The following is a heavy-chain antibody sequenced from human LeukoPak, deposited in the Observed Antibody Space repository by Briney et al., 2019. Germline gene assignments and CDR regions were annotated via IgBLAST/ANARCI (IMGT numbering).Heavy chain of an antibody. V-gene: IGHV3-53*01. CDR2: IYSGGST. D-gene: IGHD1-26*01. CDR3: AREIVGGTDY. J-gene: IGHJ4*02. CDR1: GFTVSSNY. Sequence: GGSLRLSCAASGFTVSSNYMSWVRQAPGKGLEWVSVIYSGGSTYYADSVKGRFTISRDNAKSTLYLQMNSLRAEDTAVYYCAREIVGGTDYGGQGTLVTVSS.